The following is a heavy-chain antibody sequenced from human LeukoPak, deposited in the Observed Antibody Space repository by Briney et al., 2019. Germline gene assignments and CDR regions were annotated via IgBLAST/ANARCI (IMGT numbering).Heavy chain of an antibody. CDR2: INHSGST. J-gene: IGHJ5*02. CDR1: GGSFSGYY. Sequence: PSETLSLTCAVYGGSFSGYYWSWIRQPPGKGLEWIGEINHSGSTNYNPSLKSRVTISVDTSKNQFSLKLSSVTAADTAVYYCARGDDGDYGAFDPWGQGTPVTVSS. D-gene: IGHD4-17*01. CDR3: ARGDDGDYGAFDP. V-gene: IGHV4-34*01.